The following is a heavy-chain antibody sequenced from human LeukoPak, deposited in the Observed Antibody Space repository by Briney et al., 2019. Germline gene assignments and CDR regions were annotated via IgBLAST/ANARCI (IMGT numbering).Heavy chain of an antibody. CDR1: GYTFTSYY. D-gene: IGHD2-2*01. J-gene: IGHJ6*02. CDR3: ARDLVPAAIFPNIDIYGMDV. V-gene: IGHV1-46*01. Sequence: ASVKVSCKASGYTFTSYYMHWVREAPEHVLEWMGIINPSGGSTSYAQKFQGRVTMTRDTSTSTVYMELSSLRSEDTAVYYCARDLVPAAIFPNIDIYGMDVCGQGTTVTVSS. CDR2: INPSGGST.